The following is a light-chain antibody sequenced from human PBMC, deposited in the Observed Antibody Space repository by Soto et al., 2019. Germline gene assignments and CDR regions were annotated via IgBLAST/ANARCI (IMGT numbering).Light chain of an antibody. J-gene: IGKJ1*01. CDR1: QSVSSD. Sequence: EIVLTQSPATLSLSPGERTTLSCRASQSVSSDLAWYQQKPGQAPRLLIYGASNRATGIPARFSGSGSGTEYILPTTRRVAADYLVVYCWQHRSTAWTFGRGTKVDIK. CDR3: QHRSTAWT. CDR2: GAS. V-gene: IGKV3-11*01.